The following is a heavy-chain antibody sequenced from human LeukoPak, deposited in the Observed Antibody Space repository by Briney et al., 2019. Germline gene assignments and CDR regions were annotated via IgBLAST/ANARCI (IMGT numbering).Heavy chain of an antibody. V-gene: IGHV3-23*01. CDR1: GFTFSSFA. J-gene: IGHJ4*02. CDR2: FRGSDGST. CDR3: AKSEQEPMNYFDY. Sequence: PGGSLRLSCAASGFTFSSFAMGWVRQAPGKGLEWVSGFRGSDGSTDYADSVKGRFTIFRDNSKNALYLQMTSLRADDTAVYYCAKSEQEPMNYFDYWGQGTLVIVSS.